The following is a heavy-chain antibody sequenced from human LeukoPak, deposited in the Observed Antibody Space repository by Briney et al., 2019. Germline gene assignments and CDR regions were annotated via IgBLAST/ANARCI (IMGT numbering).Heavy chain of an antibody. CDR3: AKGPTSPYYDILTGYLDY. D-gene: IGHD3-9*01. J-gene: IGHJ4*02. Sequence: GRSLRLSCAASGFTFSSYGMHWVRQAPGKGLEWVAVISYDGSNKYYADSVKGRFTISRDNSKNTLYLQMNSLRAEDTAVYYCAKGPTSPYYDILTGYLDYWGQGTLVTVSS. CDR1: GFTFSSYG. CDR2: ISYDGSNK. V-gene: IGHV3-30*18.